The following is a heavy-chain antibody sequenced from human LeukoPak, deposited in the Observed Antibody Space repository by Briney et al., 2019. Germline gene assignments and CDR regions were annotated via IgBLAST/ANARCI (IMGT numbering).Heavy chain of an antibody. Sequence: GGSLRLSCAASGFTFSSYSMNWVRQAPGKGLEWVSSISSSSSYIYYADSVKGRFTISRDNAKNSLYLQMNSLRAEDTAVYYCARDSVVIRLFDYWGQGTLVTVSS. CDR1: GFTFSSYS. CDR3: ARDSVVIRLFDY. CDR2: ISSSSSYI. D-gene: IGHD4-23*01. J-gene: IGHJ4*02. V-gene: IGHV3-21*01.